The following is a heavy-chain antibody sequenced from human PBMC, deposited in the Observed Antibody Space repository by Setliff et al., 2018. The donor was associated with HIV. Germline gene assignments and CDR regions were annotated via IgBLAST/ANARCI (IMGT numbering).Heavy chain of an antibody. J-gene: IGHJ2*01. Sequence: ASVKVSCKASGYTFTNYIMNWVRQAPGQGLEWMGWINTNTGNPTYAQGFTGRFVFSLDTSVSTAYLQISSLKAEDTAVYYCARVGCSSTTCPWAWYFDLWGRGTLVTVS. CDR3: ARVGCSSTTCPWAWYFDL. V-gene: IGHV7-4-1*02. D-gene: IGHD2-2*01. CDR1: GYTFTNYI. CDR2: INTNTGNP.